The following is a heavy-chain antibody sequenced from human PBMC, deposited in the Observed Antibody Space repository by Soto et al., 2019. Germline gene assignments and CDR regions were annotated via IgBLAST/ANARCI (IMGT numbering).Heavy chain of an antibody. CDR1: GYSFSTFA. CDR2: INAGNGDT. J-gene: IGHJ4*02. CDR3: ATQGRTTKEFDL. D-gene: IGHD2-8*01. Sequence: GASVKVSCKASGYSFSTFAIHWVRQAPGQRLEWMGWINAGNGDTKYSEKFQGRVTITGRTSASTAYMDLSSLRSEDTAVYYCATQGRTTKEFDLWGQGTLVTVSS. V-gene: IGHV1-3*01.